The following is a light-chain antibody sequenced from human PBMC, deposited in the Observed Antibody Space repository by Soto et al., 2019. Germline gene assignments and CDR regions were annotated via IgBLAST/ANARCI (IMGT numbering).Light chain of an antibody. V-gene: IGLV2-14*01. CDR3: SSYAGTYTLI. CDR2: EVS. CDR1: NSDIGTYNF. Sequence: QSVLTQAASVSGSPGQSITLSCTGSNSDIGTYNFVSWYQQHTDKAPRLILYEVSNRHSGISSRFSGSKSGNSASLTISGLRPDDEALYFCSSYAGTYTLIFGGGTKLTVL. J-gene: IGLJ2*01.